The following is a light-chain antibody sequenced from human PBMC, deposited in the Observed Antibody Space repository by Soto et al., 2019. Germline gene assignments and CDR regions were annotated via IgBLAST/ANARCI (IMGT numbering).Light chain of an antibody. J-gene: IGKJ1*01. CDR1: QGIRNN. CDR2: AAS. V-gene: IGKV1-6*01. Sequence: AIQMTQSPSSLSASGGDRVTITCRASQGIRNNLGWYQQKPGKAPKLLIYAASSLQSGVPSRFSGSGSGTVFTLTISSLQPEDFATYYCLQDYIYPWTFGQGTKVEIK. CDR3: LQDYIYPWT.